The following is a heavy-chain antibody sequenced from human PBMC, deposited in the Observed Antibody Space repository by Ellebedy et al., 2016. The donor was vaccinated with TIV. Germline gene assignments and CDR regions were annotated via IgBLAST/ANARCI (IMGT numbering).Heavy chain of an antibody. CDR3: AKETPLLWFGELSGNWFDP. D-gene: IGHD3-10*01. Sequence: GESLKISCAASGFTFSSYWMSWVRQAPGKGLEWVSAISGSGGSTYYADSVKGRFTISRDNSKNTLYLQMNSLRAEDTAVYYCAKETPLLWFGELSGNWFDPWGQGTLVTVSS. J-gene: IGHJ5*02. V-gene: IGHV3-23*01. CDR2: ISGSGGST. CDR1: GFTFSSYW.